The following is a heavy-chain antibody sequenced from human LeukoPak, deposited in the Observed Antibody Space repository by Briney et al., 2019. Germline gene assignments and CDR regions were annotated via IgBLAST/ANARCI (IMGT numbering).Heavy chain of an antibody. CDR3: AKDLGPSGLGSGWPFDY. CDR2: ISYDGSHE. D-gene: IGHD6-19*01. CDR1: GFTFSSYA. Sequence: GGSLRLSCAASGFTFSSYAVHWVRQAPGKGLEWVAVISYDGSHEYYADSVKGRFTISRGNSKNTLYLQMSSLRAEDTAVYYCAKDLGPSGLGSGWPFDYWGQGTLVTVSS. J-gene: IGHJ4*02. V-gene: IGHV3-30*18.